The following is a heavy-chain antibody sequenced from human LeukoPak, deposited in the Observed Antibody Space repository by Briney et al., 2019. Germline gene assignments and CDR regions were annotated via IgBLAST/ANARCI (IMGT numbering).Heavy chain of an antibody. J-gene: IGHJ4*02. CDR2: IYYSGST. Sequence: SETLSLTCTVSGGSISSSSYYWGWIRQPPGKGLEWIGSIYYSGSTYYNPSLKSRVTISVDTSKNQFSLKLSSVTAADTAVYYCARGRSDYYDFWSGYPGTLDYWGQGTLVTVSS. V-gene: IGHV4-39*01. CDR3: ARGRSDYYDFWSGYPGTLDY. CDR1: GGSISSSSYY. D-gene: IGHD3-3*01.